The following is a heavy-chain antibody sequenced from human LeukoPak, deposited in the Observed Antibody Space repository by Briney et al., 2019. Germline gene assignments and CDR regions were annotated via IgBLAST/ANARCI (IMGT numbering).Heavy chain of an antibody. Sequence: SETLSLTCTVSGASISSSSYYWGWIRQPPGKGLEWIGSIYYSGSTYYNPSLKSRVTISVDTSKNQFSLKLSSVTAADTAVYYCARLEMATINFDYWGQGTLVTVSS. D-gene: IGHD5-24*01. CDR3: ARLEMATINFDY. CDR2: IYYSGST. CDR1: GASISSSSYY. J-gene: IGHJ4*02. V-gene: IGHV4-39*01.